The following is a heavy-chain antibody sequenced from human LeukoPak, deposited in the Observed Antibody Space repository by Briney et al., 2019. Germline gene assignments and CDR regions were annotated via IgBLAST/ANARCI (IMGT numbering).Heavy chain of an antibody. CDR1: GFTFSSYA. CDR3: ARDGGFQDIVVVVATAPPDY. V-gene: IGHV3-30*04. D-gene: IGHD2-15*01. CDR2: ISYDGSNK. J-gene: IGHJ4*02. Sequence: PGRSVSLSCAASGFTFSSYAMHWVRQAPGKGLEWVAVISYDGSNKYYADSVKGRFTISRDNSKNTLYLQMNSLRAEDTAVYYCARDGGFQDIVVVVATAPPDYWGQGTLVTVSS.